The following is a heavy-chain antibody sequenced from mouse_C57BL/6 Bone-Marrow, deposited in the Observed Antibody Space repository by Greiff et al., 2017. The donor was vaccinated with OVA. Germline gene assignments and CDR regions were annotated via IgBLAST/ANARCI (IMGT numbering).Heavy chain of an antibody. CDR3: APSYGNFAWFAY. J-gene: IGHJ3*01. CDR1: GYTFTSYW. D-gene: IGHD2-10*01. Sequence: QVQLQQPGAELVKPGASVKLSCKASGYTFTSYWMQWVKQRPGQGLEWIGEIDPSDSYTNYNQKFKGKATLTVDTSSRTAYRQLSSLTSEDSAVYYSAPSYGNFAWFAYWGQGTLVTVSA. CDR2: IDPSDSYT. V-gene: IGHV1-50*01.